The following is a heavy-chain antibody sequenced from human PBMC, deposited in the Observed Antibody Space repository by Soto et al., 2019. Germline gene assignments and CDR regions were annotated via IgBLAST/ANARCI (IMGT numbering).Heavy chain of an antibody. D-gene: IGHD3-22*01. CDR3: ARANSGGETYYYDSSGYLDY. CDR1: GGSISSGGYY. J-gene: IGHJ4*02. CDR2: IYYSGST. Sequence: SETLSLTCTVSGGSISSGGYYWSWIRHPPGKGLEWIGYIYYSGSTYYNPSLKSRVTISVDTSKNQFSLKLSSVTAADTAVYYCARANSGGETYYYDSSGYLDYWGQGTLVTVSS. V-gene: IGHV4-30-4*01.